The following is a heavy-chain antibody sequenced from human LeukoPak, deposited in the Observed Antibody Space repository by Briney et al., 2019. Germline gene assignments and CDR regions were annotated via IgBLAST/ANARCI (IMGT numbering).Heavy chain of an antibody. CDR3: AKDPSRGDY. J-gene: IGHJ4*02. CDR2: ISGSGGST. Sequence: PGGSLRLSCAASGFTLSSYSMNWVRQAPGKGLEWVSAISGSGGSTYYADSVKGRFTISRDNSKNTLYLQMNSLRAEDTAVYYCAKDPSRGDYWGQGTLVTVSS. V-gene: IGHV3-23*01. CDR1: GFTLSSYS. D-gene: IGHD3-10*01.